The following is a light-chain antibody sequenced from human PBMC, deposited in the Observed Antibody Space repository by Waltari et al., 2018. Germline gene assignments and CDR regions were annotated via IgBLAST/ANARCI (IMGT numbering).Light chain of an antibody. Sequence: DIVMTQSPDSLAVSLGERATINCTSSPSVLYSSNNKNYLAWYQQKPGQPPKLLIYWASTRESGVPDRLSGSGSGTDFTLTISSLQAEDVAVYYCHQYYNIPFTFGPGTKVDIK. J-gene: IGKJ3*01. CDR3: HQYYNIPFT. CDR1: PSVLYSSNNKNY. CDR2: WAS. V-gene: IGKV4-1*01.